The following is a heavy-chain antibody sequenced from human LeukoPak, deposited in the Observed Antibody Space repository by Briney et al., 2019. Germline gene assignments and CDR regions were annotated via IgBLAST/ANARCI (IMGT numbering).Heavy chain of an antibody. D-gene: IGHD6-19*01. CDR1: GFTFSSYA. Sequence: GGSLRLSCAASGFTFSSYAMSWVRQAPGKGLEWVSAISGSGGSTYYADSVKGRFTISRDNSKNTLYLQMNSLRAEGTDVYYCANEKIRSVDGTIDYWGQGTLVTVSS. CDR3: ANEKIRSVDGTIDY. CDR2: ISGSGGST. V-gene: IGHV3-23*01. J-gene: IGHJ4*02.